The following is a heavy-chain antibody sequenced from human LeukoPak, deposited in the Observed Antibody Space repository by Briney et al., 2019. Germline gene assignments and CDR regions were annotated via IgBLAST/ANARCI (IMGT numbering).Heavy chain of an antibody. D-gene: IGHD6-13*01. CDR3: ARDHSGSSSRYFDY. J-gene: IGHJ4*02. Sequence: SETLSLTCAVYGGSFSGYYWSWIRQPPGKGLEWIGEINHSGSTNYNPSLKSRVTISVDTSKNQFSLKLSSVTAEDTAVYYCARDHSGSSSRYFDYWGQGTLVTVSS. CDR2: INHSGST. V-gene: IGHV4-34*01. CDR1: GGSFSGYY.